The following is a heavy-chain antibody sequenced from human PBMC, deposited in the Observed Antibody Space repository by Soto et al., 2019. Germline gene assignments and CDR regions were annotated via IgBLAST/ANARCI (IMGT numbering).Heavy chain of an antibody. CDR1: GYSFTSYW. CDR3: ARTETSAPGSYYYYMDV. J-gene: IGHJ6*03. Sequence: GESLKISCKGSGYSFTSYWIGWVRQMPGKGLEWMGIIYPGDSDTRYSPSFQGQVTISADKSISTAYLQWSSLKASDTAMYYCARTETSAPGSYYYYMDVWGKGTTVTVSS. CDR2: IYPGDSDT. V-gene: IGHV5-51*01.